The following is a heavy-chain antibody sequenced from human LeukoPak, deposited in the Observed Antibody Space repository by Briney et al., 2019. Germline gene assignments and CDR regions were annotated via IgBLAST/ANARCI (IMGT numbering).Heavy chain of an antibody. CDR1: GFTFSSYA. V-gene: IGHV3-23*01. J-gene: IGHJ4*02. Sequence: GSLRLSCAASGFTFSSYALTWVRQAPGKGLEWVSAISGSGGSTNYADSVKGRFTISRDNSKNTLYLQMDSLRAEDTAVYYCVKGMTDLDYWGQGTLVTVSS. CDR2: ISGSGGST. CDR3: VKGMTDLDY.